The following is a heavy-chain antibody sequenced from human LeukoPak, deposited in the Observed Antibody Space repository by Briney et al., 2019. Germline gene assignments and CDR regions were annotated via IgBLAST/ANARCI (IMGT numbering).Heavy chain of an antibody. CDR1: GYTFTGYY. J-gene: IGHJ4*02. Sequence: GASVKVSCKASGYTFTGYYLHWVRQAPGQGLEWMGWINPNSGGTNYAQKFQGRVTMTRDTSISTAYMELSRLRSDDTAVYYCARDLRYSSGWPLDYWGQGTLVTVSS. D-gene: IGHD6-19*01. CDR3: ARDLRYSSGWPLDY. V-gene: IGHV1-2*02. CDR2: INPNSGGT.